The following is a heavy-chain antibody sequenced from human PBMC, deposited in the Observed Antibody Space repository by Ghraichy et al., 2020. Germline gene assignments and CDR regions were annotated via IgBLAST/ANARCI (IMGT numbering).Heavy chain of an antibody. J-gene: IGHJ4*02. V-gene: IGHV4-59*01. Sequence: SETLSLTCTVSGGPINIYHWSWVRQPPGKGLEWIGYIFNTGSTDYNPSLTSRVTMSLDKSKNQFSLKLSSVTAADTAVYYFARGHLDLPDWGQGTLVTISS. CDR3: ARGHLDLPD. CDR1: GGPINIYH. D-gene: IGHD3/OR15-3a*01. CDR2: IFNTGST.